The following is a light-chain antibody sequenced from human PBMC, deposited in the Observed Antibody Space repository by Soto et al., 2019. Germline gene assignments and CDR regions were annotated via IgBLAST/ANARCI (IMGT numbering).Light chain of an antibody. J-gene: IGKJ1*01. CDR2: GAS. CDR3: QQYNTWPRT. CDR1: LSVASS. Sequence: EIVMTQSPATLSASPGERATLSCRASLSVASSLAWYQQKPGQAPRLLIYGASTRATGVPARFSGSGSGTEFTLTISSLQSGDFAVYYCQQYNTWPRTFGQGTKVDIK. V-gene: IGKV3-15*01.